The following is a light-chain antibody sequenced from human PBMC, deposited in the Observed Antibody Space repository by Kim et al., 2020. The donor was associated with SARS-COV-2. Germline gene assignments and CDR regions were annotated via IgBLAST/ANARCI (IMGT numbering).Light chain of an antibody. CDR1: QSISSNY. CDR3: QQYDNSPIT. V-gene: IGKV3-20*01. J-gene: IGKJ5*01. Sequence: SPGERATLSGRASQSISSNYFAWYQQKPGQAPRLLIYGASTRATGIPDKFSGSGSGTDFTLTISRLEPEDFAVYYCQQYDNSPITFGQGTRLEIK. CDR2: GAS.